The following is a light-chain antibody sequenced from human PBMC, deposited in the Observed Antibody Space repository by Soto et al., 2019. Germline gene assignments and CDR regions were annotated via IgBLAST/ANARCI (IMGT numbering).Light chain of an antibody. Sequence: QLVLTQSPSASASLGASVKLTCTLSSGHSSYAIAWHQQQPEKGPRYLMKLNGDGSHSKGDGIPDRFSGSSSGAERYLTISSLQSEDEADYYCQTWGTGNVVFGGGTKLTVL. CDR2: LNGDGSH. J-gene: IGLJ2*01. V-gene: IGLV4-69*01. CDR3: QTWGTGNVV. CDR1: SGHSSYA.